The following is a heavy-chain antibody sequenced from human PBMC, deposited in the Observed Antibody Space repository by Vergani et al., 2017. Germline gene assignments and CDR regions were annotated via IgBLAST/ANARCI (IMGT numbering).Heavy chain of an antibody. CDR2: IWYDGSKE. D-gene: IGHD5-24*01. Sequence: VQLLESGGGLVQPGGSLRLSCAASGFTFSSYAMSWVRQAPGKGLEWVAFIWYDGSKEYYADSVKGRFTISRDNSKNTLYLQMNNLRAADTAVYYCGRGSNNYNWGQGTLVTVSS. J-gene: IGHJ4*02. V-gene: IGHV3-33*08. CDR1: GFTFSSYA. CDR3: GRGSNNYN.